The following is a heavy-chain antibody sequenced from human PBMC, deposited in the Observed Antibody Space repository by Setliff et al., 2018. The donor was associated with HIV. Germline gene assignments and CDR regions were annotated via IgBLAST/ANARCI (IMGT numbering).Heavy chain of an antibody. CDR1: HDSISRDYH. J-gene: IGHJ4*02. CDR3: ARVDTILQFFDY. V-gene: IGHV4-38-2*02. CDR2: IYHSGST. D-gene: IGHD5-18*01. Sequence: PSETLSLTCTVSHDSISRDYHWAWIRQPPGKGLEWIGTIYHSGSTYYNPALKSRVTISVDPSTEQFSLRLTSVTAADTALYYCARVDTILQFFDYWGQGIAVTVSS.